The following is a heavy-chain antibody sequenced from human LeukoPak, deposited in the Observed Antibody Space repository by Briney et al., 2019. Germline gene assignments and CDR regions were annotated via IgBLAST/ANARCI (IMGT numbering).Heavy chain of an antibody. CDR1: GFTFSSYA. CDR3: ARSGCSGGSCYLNRRYFDY. Sequence: PGGSLRLSCAASGFTFSSYAMHWVRQAPGKGLEWVAVISYDGSNKYYANSVKGRFTISRDNSKNTLYLQMNSLRAEDTAVYYCARSGCSGGSCYLNRRYFDYWGQGTLVTVSS. J-gene: IGHJ4*02. CDR2: ISYDGSNK. D-gene: IGHD2-15*01. V-gene: IGHV3-30-3*01.